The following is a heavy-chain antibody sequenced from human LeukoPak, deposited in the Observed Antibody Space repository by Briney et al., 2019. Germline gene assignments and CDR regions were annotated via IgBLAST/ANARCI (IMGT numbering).Heavy chain of an antibody. V-gene: IGHV4-59*08. CDR2: MYNSGST. CDR1: GDSIISFY. CDR3: ARLSFDYVGGAFDV. D-gene: IGHD3-16*01. Sequence: SETLSLSCTVSGDSIISFYRSWIRQPPGKGLEWIGYMYNSGSTNYNPSLKSRVSISVDTSKNHFSLKLSSVTAADTAVYYCARLSFDYVGGAFDVWGQGTMVTVSS. J-gene: IGHJ3*01.